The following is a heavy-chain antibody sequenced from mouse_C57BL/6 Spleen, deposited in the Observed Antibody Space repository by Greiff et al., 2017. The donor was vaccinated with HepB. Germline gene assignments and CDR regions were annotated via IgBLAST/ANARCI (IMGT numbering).Heavy chain of an antibody. J-gene: IGHJ1*03. D-gene: IGHD1-1*01. CDR3: AKAGGSRGWYFDV. CDR2: IHPNSGST. CDR1: GYTFTSYW. V-gene: IGHV1-64*01. Sequence: QVQLQQPGAELVKPGASVKLSCKASGYTFTSYWMHWVKQRPGQGLEWIGMIHPNSGSTNYNEKFKSKATLTVDKSSSTAYMQLSSLTSEDSAVYYCAKAGGSRGWYFDVWGTGTTVTVSS.